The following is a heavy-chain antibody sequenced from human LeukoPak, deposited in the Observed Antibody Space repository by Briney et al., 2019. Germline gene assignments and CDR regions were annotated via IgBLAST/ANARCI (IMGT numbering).Heavy chain of an antibody. CDR3: ATVLNTISADV. CDR2: INHSGST. V-gene: IGHV4-34*01. Sequence: SETLSLTCAVYGGSFSGYYWSWIRQPPGKGLEWIGEINHSGSTNYNPSLKSRVTISVDTSKSQFSLKLSSVTAADTAVYYCATVLNTISADVWGKGTTVTVSS. D-gene: IGHD3-3*01. CDR1: GGSFSGYY. J-gene: IGHJ6*04.